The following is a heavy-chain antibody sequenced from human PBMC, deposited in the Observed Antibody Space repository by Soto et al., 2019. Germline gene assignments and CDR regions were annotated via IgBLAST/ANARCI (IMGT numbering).Heavy chain of an antibody. J-gene: IGHJ6*02. CDR1: GYTLTELS. V-gene: IGHV1-24*01. Sequence: GASVKVSCKVSGYTLTELSMHWVRQAPGKGLEWMGGFDPEDGETIYAQKFQGRVTMTEDTSTDTAYMELSSLRSEDTAVYYCATLKLVPAAPYYYYGMDVRAQRTTVTGS. CDR2: FDPEDGET. CDR3: ATLKLVPAAPYYYYGMDV. D-gene: IGHD2-2*01.